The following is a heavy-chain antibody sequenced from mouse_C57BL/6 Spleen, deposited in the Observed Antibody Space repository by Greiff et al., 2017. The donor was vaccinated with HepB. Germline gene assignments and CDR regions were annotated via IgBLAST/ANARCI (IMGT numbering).Heavy chain of an antibody. CDR1: GYTFTSYW. Sequence: QVQLQQSGAELVKPGASVKLSCKASGYTFTSYWMQWVKQRPGQGLEWIGEIDPSDSYTNYNQKFKGKATLTVDTSSSTAYMQLSSLTSEDSAVYYCAFYGWFAYWGQGTLVTVSA. D-gene: IGHD1-1*02. J-gene: IGHJ3*01. CDR2: IDPSDSYT. V-gene: IGHV1-50*01. CDR3: AFYGWFAY.